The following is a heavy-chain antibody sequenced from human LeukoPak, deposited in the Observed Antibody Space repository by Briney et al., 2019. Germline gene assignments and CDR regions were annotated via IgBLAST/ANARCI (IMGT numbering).Heavy chain of an antibody. Sequence: GGSLRLSCAASGLTFSSYSMNWVRQAPGKGLEWVSYISSISSSTIYYADSVKGRFTISRDNAKNSLYLQMNSLRAEDTAVYYCARDVYCSSTSYCYWFFDLWGRGTLVTVSS. J-gene: IGHJ2*01. CDR3: ARDVYCSSTSYCYWFFDL. D-gene: IGHD2-2*01. CDR2: ISSISSSTI. V-gene: IGHV3-48*01. CDR1: GLTFSSYS.